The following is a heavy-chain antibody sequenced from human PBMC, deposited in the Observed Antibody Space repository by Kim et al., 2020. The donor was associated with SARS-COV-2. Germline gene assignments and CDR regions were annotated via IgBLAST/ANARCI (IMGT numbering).Heavy chain of an antibody. CDR3: ARVLEYNGYYFDY. J-gene: IGHJ4*02. D-gene: IGHD1-20*01. V-gene: IGHV3-53*01. Sequence: SPDSVKGRFTISRDNSKNTLYLQMNSLRAEDTAVYYCARVLEYNGYYFDYWGQGTLVTVSS.